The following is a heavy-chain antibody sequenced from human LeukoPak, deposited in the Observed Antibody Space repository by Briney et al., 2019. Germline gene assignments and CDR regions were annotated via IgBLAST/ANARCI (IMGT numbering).Heavy chain of an antibody. CDR3: LRDLNWSLDQ. CDR2: IKSDGITI. CDR1: GFTFSNYM. J-gene: IGHJ4*02. Sequence: GESLRLSCAASGFTFSNYMMHWVRQAPGKGLVWVSRIKSDGITITYADSVKGRFTISRDNAKNTLYLHMNSLRAEDTAVYYCLRDLNWSLDQWGQGTLVTVSS. D-gene: IGHD1-20*01. V-gene: IGHV3-74*01.